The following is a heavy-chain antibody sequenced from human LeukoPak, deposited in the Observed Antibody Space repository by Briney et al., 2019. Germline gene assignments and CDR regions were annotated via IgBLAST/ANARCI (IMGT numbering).Heavy chain of an antibody. D-gene: IGHD2-15*01. V-gene: IGHV4-31*03. J-gene: IGHJ4*02. CDR3: ARTCSGGSCYSWEVDY. CDR1: GGSISSGGYY. CDR2: IYYSGST. Sequence: PSETLSLTCTVSGGSISSGGYYWSWIRQHPGKGLEWIGYIYYSGSTYYNPSLKSRVTISVDTSKNQFPLKLSSVTAADTAVYYCARTCSGGSCYSWEVDYWGQGTLVTVSS.